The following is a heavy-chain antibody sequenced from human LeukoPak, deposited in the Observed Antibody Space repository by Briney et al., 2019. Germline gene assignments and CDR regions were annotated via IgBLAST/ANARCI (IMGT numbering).Heavy chain of an antibody. CDR2: IYWDDDK. J-gene: IGHJ4*02. D-gene: IGHD3-22*01. CDR1: GFSLSTSGVG. V-gene: IGHV2-5*02. Sequence: SGPTLVKPTQTLTLTCTFSGFSLSTSGVGVGWIRQPPGKAPEWLALIYWDDDKRYSPSLKSRLTITKDTSKNQVVLTMTNMDPVDTATYYCALRYYYDSSGYYFPDYWGQGTLVTVSS. CDR3: ALRYYYDSSGYYFPDY.